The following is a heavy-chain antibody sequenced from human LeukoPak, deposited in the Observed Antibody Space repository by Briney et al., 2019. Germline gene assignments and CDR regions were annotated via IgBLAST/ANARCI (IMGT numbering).Heavy chain of an antibody. CDR2: INPNSGGT. D-gene: IGHD1-26*01. CDR1: GYTFTGYY. Sequence: APVTVSCKASGYTFTGYYMHWVRQAPGQGLEWMGWINPNSGGTNYAQKFQGRVTMTRDTSISTAYMELSRLRSDDTAVYYCARAGKTWELLEHTIDYWGQGTLVTVSS. V-gene: IGHV1-2*02. CDR3: ARAGKTWELLEHTIDY. J-gene: IGHJ4*02.